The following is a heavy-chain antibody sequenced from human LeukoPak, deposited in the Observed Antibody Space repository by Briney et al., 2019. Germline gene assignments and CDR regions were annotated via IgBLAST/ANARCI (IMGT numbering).Heavy chain of an antibody. J-gene: IGHJ6*03. Sequence: GGSLRLSCAASGFTFSDYYMSWIRQAPGKGLEWVSYISSSGSTIYYADSVKGRFTISRDNAKNSLYLQMNSLRAEDTAVYYCARVKRTTVTYSYYMDVWGKGTTVTVSS. V-gene: IGHV3-11*04. CDR1: GFTFSDYY. D-gene: IGHD4-11*01. CDR3: ARVKRTTVTYSYYMDV. CDR2: ISSSGSTI.